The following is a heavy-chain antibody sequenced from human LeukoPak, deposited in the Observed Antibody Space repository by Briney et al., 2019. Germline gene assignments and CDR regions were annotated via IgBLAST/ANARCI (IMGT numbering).Heavy chain of an antibody. CDR3: ATAVITSLDY. D-gene: IGHD3-22*01. CDR1: GYTFTDYY. J-gene: IGHJ4*02. Sequence: ATVKISCKVSGYTFTDYYMHWVQQAPGKGLEWMGPVNPEDGETIYAEKFQGRVTITADTSTDTAYMELSSLRSEDTAVYYCATAVITSLDYWGQGTLVTVSS. V-gene: IGHV1-69-2*01. CDR2: VNPEDGET.